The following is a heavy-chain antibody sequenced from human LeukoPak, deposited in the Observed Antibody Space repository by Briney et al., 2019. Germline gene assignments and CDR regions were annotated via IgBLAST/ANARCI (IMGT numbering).Heavy chain of an antibody. J-gene: IGHJ4*02. CDR1: GFTFSSYG. V-gene: IGHV3-30*18. D-gene: IGHD3-22*01. CDR3: AKASGYPPDY. Sequence: SGGSLRLSCAASGFTFSSYGMHWVRQAPGKGLEWVAVISYDGSNKYYADSVKGRFTISRDNSKNTLYLQMNSLRAEDTAVYYCAKASGYPPDYWGQGTLVTVSS. CDR2: ISYDGSNK.